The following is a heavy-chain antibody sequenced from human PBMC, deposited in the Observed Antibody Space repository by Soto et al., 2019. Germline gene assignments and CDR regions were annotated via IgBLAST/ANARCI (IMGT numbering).Heavy chain of an antibody. CDR3: ARDTHGDTTAGY. D-gene: IGHD1-26*01. J-gene: IGHJ4*02. CDR2: ISAYNGNT. CDR1: GYTFTSYG. V-gene: IGHV1-18*01. Sequence: QVQLVQSGAEVKKPGASVKVSCKASGYTFTSYGISWVRQAPGQGLEWMGWISAYNGNTNYAQKLQGRVTMTTNTPASPAYMELRRTRSDDTAVYYCARDTHGDTTAGYWGQGTLVTVSS.